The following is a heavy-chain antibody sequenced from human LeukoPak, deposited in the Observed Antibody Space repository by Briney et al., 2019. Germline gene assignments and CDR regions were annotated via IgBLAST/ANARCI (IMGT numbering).Heavy chain of an antibody. CDR1: GGSFSGYY. J-gene: IGHJ4*02. CDR2: INHSGST. Sequence: SETLSLTCAVYGGSFSGYYWSWIRQPPGKGLEWIGEINHSGSTNYNPSLKSRVTISVDTSKNQFSLKLSSVTAADTAVYYCARDGYSGSDALWGQGTLVTVSS. D-gene: IGHD5-12*01. V-gene: IGHV4-34*01. CDR3: ARDGYSGSDAL.